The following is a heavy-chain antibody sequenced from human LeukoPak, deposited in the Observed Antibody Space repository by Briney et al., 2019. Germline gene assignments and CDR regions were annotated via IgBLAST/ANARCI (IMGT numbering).Heavy chain of an antibody. CDR2: IYTSGST. CDR1: GGSISSGSYY. Sequence: SQTLSLTCTVSGGSISSGSYYWSWIRQPAGKGLEWLGRIYTSGSTNYNPSLKSRVTISVDTSQNQSSLKLSSVTAADTAVYYCARAAARHSEYCSGGSCYSRDYYYMDVWGKGTTVTVSS. J-gene: IGHJ6*03. CDR3: ARAAARHSEYCSGGSCYSRDYYYMDV. V-gene: IGHV4-61*02. D-gene: IGHD2-15*01.